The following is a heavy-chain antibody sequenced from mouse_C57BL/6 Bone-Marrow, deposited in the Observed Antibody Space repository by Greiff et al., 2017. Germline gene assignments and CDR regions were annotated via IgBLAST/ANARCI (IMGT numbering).Heavy chain of an antibody. CDR1: GYAFSSYW. Sequence: QVQLKESGAELVKPGASVKISCKASGYAFSSYWMNWVKQRPGKGLEWIGQIYPGDGDTNYNGKFKGKATLTADKSSSTAYMQLSSLTSEDSAVYFCARQRLLCLMDYWGQGTSVTVSS. V-gene: IGHV1-80*01. CDR2: IYPGDGDT. CDR3: ARQRLLCLMDY. D-gene: IGHD2-1*01. J-gene: IGHJ4*01.